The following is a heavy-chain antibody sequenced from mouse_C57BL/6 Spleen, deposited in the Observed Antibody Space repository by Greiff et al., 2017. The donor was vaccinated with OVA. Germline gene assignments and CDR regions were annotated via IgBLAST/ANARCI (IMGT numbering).Heavy chain of an antibody. D-gene: IGHD3-3*01. Sequence: EVQLQQSGPELVKPGASVKISCKASGYTFTDYYMNWVKQSHGKSLEWIGDINPNNGGTSYNQKFKGKATLTVDNSSSTAYMELRSLTSEDSAVYYYASRGAACYFDDWGQGTTLTVSS. CDR3: ASRGAACYFDD. CDR2: INPNNGGT. CDR1: GYTFTDYY. V-gene: IGHV1-26*01. J-gene: IGHJ2*01.